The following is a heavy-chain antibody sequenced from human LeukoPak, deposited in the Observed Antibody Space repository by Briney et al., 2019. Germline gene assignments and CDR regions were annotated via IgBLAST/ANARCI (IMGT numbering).Heavy chain of an antibody. D-gene: IGHD1-1*01. CDR3: AKQSWKPETDWFDS. Sequence: GGSLRLSCAVPGFTFSSNALSGVGQAPGKGLGGVAGISLSGGNTYYADSVKGRFTISRDNSNNTLFLQMHSLRAEDTAMYYCAKQSWKPETDWFDSWGQGTLVTVSS. CDR1: GFTFSSNA. CDR2: ISLSGGNT. V-gene: IGHV3-23*01. J-gene: IGHJ5*01.